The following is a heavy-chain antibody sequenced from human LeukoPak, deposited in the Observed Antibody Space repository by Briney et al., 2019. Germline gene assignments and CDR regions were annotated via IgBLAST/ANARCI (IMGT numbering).Heavy chain of an antibody. V-gene: IGHV3-23*01. J-gene: IGHJ4*02. Sequence: GGSLRLSCAASGFTFSSYAMSWVHQAPGKGPEWVSAISVTGSSTYYADSVEGRFTLSRDNSKNTLYLQMNSLRAEDTAVYYCAKGAAVAGTLLDYWGQGTLVSVSS. D-gene: IGHD6-19*01. CDR1: GFTFSSYA. CDR3: AKGAAVAGTLLDY. CDR2: ISVTGSST.